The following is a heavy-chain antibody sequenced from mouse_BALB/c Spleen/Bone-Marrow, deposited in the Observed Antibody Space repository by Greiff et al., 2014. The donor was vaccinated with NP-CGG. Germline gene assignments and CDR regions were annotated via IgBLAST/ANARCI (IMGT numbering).Heavy chain of an antibody. D-gene: IGHD2-4*01. Sequence: EVQGVESGPELVKPGASMKISCKASGYSFTGYTMNWVKQSHGKNLEWIGLINPHNGGTIYNQKFKGKATLTVDKSSSTAYMELLSLTSEDSAVYYCARRDYGGYFDVWGAGTTVTVSS. CDR3: ARRDYGGYFDV. CDR1: GYSFTGYT. CDR2: INPHNGGT. J-gene: IGHJ1*01. V-gene: IGHV1-18*01.